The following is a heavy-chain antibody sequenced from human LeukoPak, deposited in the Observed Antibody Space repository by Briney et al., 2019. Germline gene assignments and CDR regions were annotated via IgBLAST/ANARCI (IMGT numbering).Heavy chain of an antibody. V-gene: IGHV4-59*01. Sequence: SETLSLTCTVSGGSISSYYWSWTRQPPGKGLEWIGYIYYSGSTNYNPSLKSRVTISVDTSKNQFSLKLSSVTAADTAVYYCARVTYYYDSSGYYYLYYFDYWGQGTLVTVSS. CDR1: GGSISSYY. J-gene: IGHJ4*02. CDR3: ARVTYYYDSSGYYYLYYFDY. D-gene: IGHD3-22*01. CDR2: IYYSGST.